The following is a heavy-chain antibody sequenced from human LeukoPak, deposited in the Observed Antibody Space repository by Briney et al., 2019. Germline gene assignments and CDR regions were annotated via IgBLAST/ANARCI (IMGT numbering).Heavy chain of an antibody. V-gene: IGHV3-23*01. CDR3: AKLGGQEVYNYYVGV. Sequence: GGSLRLSCEASGFRYAMSWVRQAPGKGLEWVSGIIDSGDITYYANSVKGRFTISRDNSKNTLYLQMNSLRAEDTAVYYCAKLGGQEVYNYYVGVWGKGTTVAVSS. D-gene: IGHD3-16*01. J-gene: IGHJ6*03. CDR1: GFRYA. CDR2: IIDSGDIT.